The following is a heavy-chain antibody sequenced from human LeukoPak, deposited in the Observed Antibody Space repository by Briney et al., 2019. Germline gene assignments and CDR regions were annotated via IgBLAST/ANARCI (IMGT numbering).Heavy chain of an antibody. Sequence: SETLSLTCAVYGGSFSGYYWSWIRQPPGKGLEWIGEINHSGSTNYNPSLKSRVTISVDTSKNQFSLKLSSVTAADTAVYYCARGHRGSKYYDFWSGYLGFKYWGQGTLVTVSS. J-gene: IGHJ4*02. D-gene: IGHD3-3*01. CDR3: ARGHRGSKYYDFWSGYLGFKY. CDR1: GGSFSGYY. CDR2: INHSGST. V-gene: IGHV4-34*01.